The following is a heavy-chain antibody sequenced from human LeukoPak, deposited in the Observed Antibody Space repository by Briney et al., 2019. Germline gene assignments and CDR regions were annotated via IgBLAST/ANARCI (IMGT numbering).Heavy chain of an antibody. CDR3: AKVGTYYYDSSGYLDY. D-gene: IGHD3-22*01. V-gene: IGHV3-30*18. CDR2: ITYDGSNK. J-gene: IGHJ4*02. Sequence: GGSLRLSCAASGFTFSSYGMHWVRQAPGKGLEWVAVITYDGSNKYYADSVKGRFTISRDNSKNTLYPQMNSLRAEDTAVYYCAKVGTYYYDSSGYLDYWGQGTLVTVSS. CDR1: GFTFSSYG.